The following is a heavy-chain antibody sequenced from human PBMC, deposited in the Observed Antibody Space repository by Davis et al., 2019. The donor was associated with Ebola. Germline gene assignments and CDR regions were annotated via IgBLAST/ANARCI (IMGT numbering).Heavy chain of an antibody. CDR3: ARGNSGSSDY. CDR1: GYTFTTYD. D-gene: IGHD1-26*01. Sequence: AASVKVSCKASGYTFTTYDITWVRQATGQGLEWMGWVNPNSGNTGYAQKFQGRVSMTRNTSISTAYMELRSLRSEDTAVYYCARGNSGSSDYWGQGTLVTVSS. J-gene: IGHJ4*02. V-gene: IGHV1-8*01. CDR2: VNPNSGNT.